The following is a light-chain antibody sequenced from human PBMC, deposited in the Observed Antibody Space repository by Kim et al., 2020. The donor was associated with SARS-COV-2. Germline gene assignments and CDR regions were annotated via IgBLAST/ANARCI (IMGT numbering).Light chain of an antibody. J-gene: IGKJ2*01. CDR3: QQSYSAPYT. Sequence: DIQMTQSPSSLPASVGDRVTITCRASQSISNYLNWYQQKPGKAPELLIYTASSLQSGVPSRFSGRGSGTDFTLTISSLQPEDFATYYCQQSYSAPYTFGQGTKLEIK. CDR2: TAS. CDR1: QSISNY. V-gene: IGKV1-39*01.